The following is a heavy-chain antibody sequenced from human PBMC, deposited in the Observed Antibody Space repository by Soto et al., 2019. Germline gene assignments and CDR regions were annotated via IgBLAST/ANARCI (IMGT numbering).Heavy chain of an antibody. Sequence: GGSLRLSCVGSGFTFSNHAIHWVRQAPGKGLEWVAMISYDGNNKYYADSVKGRFTISRDNSKNTLYLQVNSLRAEDTAVYYCARELTGWYFDYWGQGTLVTVSS. CDR2: ISYDGNNK. D-gene: IGHD6-19*01. CDR1: GFTFSNHA. J-gene: IGHJ4*02. CDR3: ARELTGWYFDY. V-gene: IGHV3-30-3*01.